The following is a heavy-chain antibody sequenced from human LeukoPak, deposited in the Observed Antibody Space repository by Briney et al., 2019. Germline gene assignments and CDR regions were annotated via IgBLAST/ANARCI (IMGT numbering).Heavy chain of an antibody. Sequence: SETLSLTCTVSGGSISSRNYYWGWIRQPPGKGLEWIGSIYYGGSTYYNPSLKSRVTMSVDTSKNQFSLKLSSVTAADTAVYYCASNNREDAFDIWGQGTMVTVSS. J-gene: IGHJ3*02. CDR3: ASNNREDAFDI. D-gene: IGHD1/OR15-1a*01. CDR2: IYYGGST. V-gene: IGHV4-39*07. CDR1: GGSISSRNYY.